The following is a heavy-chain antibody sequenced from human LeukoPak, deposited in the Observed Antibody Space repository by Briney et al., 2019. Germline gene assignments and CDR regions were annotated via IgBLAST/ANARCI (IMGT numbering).Heavy chain of an antibody. D-gene: IGHD2-15*01. Sequence: TGGSLRLSCAASGFTFTTYAMSWVRQAPGRGLEWVSAVSSSGISTYYADSVKGRFTISRDNSKTTLYLQINSLSAEDTAVYYCARACGGGSCYLAAFDLWGQGTVVTVSS. V-gene: IGHV3-23*01. CDR1: GFTFTTYA. CDR2: VSSSGIST. CDR3: ARACGGGSCYLAAFDL. J-gene: IGHJ3*01.